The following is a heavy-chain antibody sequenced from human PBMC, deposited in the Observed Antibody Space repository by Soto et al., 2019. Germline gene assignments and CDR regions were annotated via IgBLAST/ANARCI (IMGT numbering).Heavy chain of an antibody. V-gene: IGHV3-21*01. CDR2: ISSSSSYI. CDR1: GFTFSSYS. D-gene: IGHD3-10*01. J-gene: IGHJ6*03. CDR3: ARDRGNYYYYYYMDV. Sequence: GGSLRLSCAASGFTFSSYSMNWVRQAPGKGLEWVSSISSSSSYIYYADSVKGRFTISRDNAKNSLYLQMNSLRAEDTAVYYCARDRGNYYYYYYMDVWGKGTTVTVSS.